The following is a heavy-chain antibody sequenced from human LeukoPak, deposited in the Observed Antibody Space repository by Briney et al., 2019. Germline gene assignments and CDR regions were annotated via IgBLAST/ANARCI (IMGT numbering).Heavy chain of an antibody. D-gene: IGHD3-9*01. V-gene: IGHV1-2*02. Sequence: APVKVCCRASGYTFIAFFVHWVRQAPGQGLEWMGCINPNTGDTKYAQKFQGRVTMTRDTSISTAFMELSRLKSDDTAVYYCAREDTIRYWGQGTLVTVSS. CDR3: AREDTIRY. CDR2: INPNTGDT. CDR1: GYTFIAFF. J-gene: IGHJ4*02.